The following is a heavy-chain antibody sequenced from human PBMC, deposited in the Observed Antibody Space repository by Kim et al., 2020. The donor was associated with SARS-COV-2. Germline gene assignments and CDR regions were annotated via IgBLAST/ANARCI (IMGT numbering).Heavy chain of an antibody. V-gene: IGHV4-39*07. Sequence: SETLSLTCTVSGGSISSSSYYWGWIRQPPGKGLEWIGSIYYSGSTYYNPSLKSRVTISVDTSKNQFSLKLSSVTAADTAVDYCARDPQGAFDIWGQGTMVTVSS. CDR2: IYYSGST. CDR1: GGSISSSSYY. J-gene: IGHJ3*02. CDR3: ARDPQGAFDI.